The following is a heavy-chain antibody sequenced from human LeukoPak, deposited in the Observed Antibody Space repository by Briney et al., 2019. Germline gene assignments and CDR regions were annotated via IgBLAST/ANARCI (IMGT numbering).Heavy chain of an antibody. Sequence: PGGSLRLSCAASRFTFSSYEMNLVRQAPGKGLEWVSYISGSGIKHYADSVKGRFTISRDNAKNSLYLQMNSLRVEDAAVYYCAREDTGVAFDIWGQGTTVTV. CDR1: RFTFSSYE. V-gene: IGHV3-48*03. J-gene: IGHJ3*02. CDR3: AREDTGVAFDI. CDR2: ISGSGIK. D-gene: IGHD2-8*01.